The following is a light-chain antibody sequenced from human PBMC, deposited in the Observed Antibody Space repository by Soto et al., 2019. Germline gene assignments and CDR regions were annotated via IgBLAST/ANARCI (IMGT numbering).Light chain of an antibody. J-gene: IGKJ1*01. CDR1: QTINRW. CDR3: QPRA. Sequence: IQMTQSPSTLSASVGDRVTITCRASQTINRWLAWDQQKPGEVPKLLIYKASVLESGVPSRCSGSGSGTEYTPTTSSLSPEDVETDYCQPRAFGQGTKVDIK. V-gene: IGKV1-5*03. CDR2: KAS.